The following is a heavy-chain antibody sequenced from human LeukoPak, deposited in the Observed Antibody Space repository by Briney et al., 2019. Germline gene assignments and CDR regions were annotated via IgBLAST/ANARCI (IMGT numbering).Heavy chain of an antibody. V-gene: IGHV3-30*18. CDR2: ISYDGTNK. D-gene: IGHD3-9*01. CDR3: AKDVERLDYFDY. Sequence: GGSLRLSCAASGFTFSSYGMHWVRQAPGKGLEWAAVISYDGTNKYYADSVKGRFTISRDNSKNTLHLQMNSLRAEDTAVYYCAKDVERLDYFDYWGQGTLVTVSS. CDR1: GFTFSSYG. J-gene: IGHJ4*02.